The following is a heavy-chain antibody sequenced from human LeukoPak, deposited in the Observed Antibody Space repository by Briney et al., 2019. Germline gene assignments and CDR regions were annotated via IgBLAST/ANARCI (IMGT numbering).Heavy chain of an antibody. CDR1: GGTFSSYA. Sequence: SVKVSCKASGGTFSSYAISWVRQAPGQGLEWMGRIIPILGIANYAQKFQGRVTITADKPTSTAYMELSSLRSEDTAVYYCARGQDWFDPWGQGTLVTVSS. CDR2: IIPILGIA. V-gene: IGHV1-69*04. J-gene: IGHJ5*02. CDR3: ARGQDWFDP.